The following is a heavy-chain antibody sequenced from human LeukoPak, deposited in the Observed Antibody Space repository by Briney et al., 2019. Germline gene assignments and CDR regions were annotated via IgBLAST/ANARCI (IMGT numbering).Heavy chain of an antibody. CDR2: IYSGGTT. J-gene: IGHJ4*02. V-gene: IGHV3-53*01. Sequence: GGSLRLSCVASGFIVSSNYMSWVRQAPGKGLEWVSVIYSGGTTYYADSVKGRFTISRDNSKNTLFLQMNTLRAEDTAVYYCTREGSSGVLYWGQGTLVTVSS. D-gene: IGHD3-22*01. CDR1: GFIVSSNY. CDR3: TREGSSGVLY.